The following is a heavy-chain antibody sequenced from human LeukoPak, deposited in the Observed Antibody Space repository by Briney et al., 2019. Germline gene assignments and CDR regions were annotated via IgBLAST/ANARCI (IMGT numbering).Heavy chain of an antibody. D-gene: IGHD1-26*01. CDR2: ISTSSSII. V-gene: IGHV3-48*02. CDR1: GFTFSSYT. Sequence: GGSLRLSCAASGFTFSSYTMNWVRQAPGKGLEWISYISTSSSIIYYADSVKGRFTISRDNAKNSLYLQMNSLRDEDTAVYYCARDKSGSDSARGAAIDIWGQGTVVTVSS. J-gene: IGHJ3*02. CDR3: ARDKSGSDSARGAAIDI.